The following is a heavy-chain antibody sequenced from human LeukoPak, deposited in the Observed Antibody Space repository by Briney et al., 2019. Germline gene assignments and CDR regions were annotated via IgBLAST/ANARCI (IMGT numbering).Heavy chain of an antibody. Sequence: GGSLRHSCAAPVFNFSYTWMHWVRQVPGKGLVWVSRIRSDGSDARYAESVKGRFTISRDNSKNTLYLQMNSLRAEDTAVYYCVPRKEWSCHMDVWGKGTTVTVSS. CDR2: IRSDGSDA. CDR3: VPRKEWSCHMDV. J-gene: IGHJ6*03. D-gene: IGHD3-3*01. V-gene: IGHV3-74*01. CDR1: VFNFSYTW.